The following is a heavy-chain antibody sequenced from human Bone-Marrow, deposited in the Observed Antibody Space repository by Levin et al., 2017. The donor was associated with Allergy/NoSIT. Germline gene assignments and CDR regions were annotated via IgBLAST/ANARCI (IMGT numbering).Heavy chain of an antibody. CDR2: IIPVSGTT. Sequence: ASVKVSCKASGGTFSNYGISWVRQAPGQGLEWMGGIIPVSGTTNYALKFQGRFTITAEESTSTAYMELSSLRSDDTAVYYCARDRYSDNSGRFFESAYWGQGTLVTVSS. V-gene: IGHV1-69*13. CDR3: ARDRYSDNSGRFFESAY. CDR1: GGTFSNYG. J-gene: IGHJ4*02. D-gene: IGHD3-22*01.